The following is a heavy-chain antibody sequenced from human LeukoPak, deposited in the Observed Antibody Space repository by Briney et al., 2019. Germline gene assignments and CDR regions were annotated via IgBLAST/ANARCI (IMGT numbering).Heavy chain of an antibody. CDR2: MNPNSGNT. CDR3: ARGDAWYYYGSGSYWFDP. J-gene: IGHJ5*02. CDR1: GYTFTSYD. V-gene: IGHV1-8*01. D-gene: IGHD3-10*01. Sequence: ASVKVSCKASGYTFTSYDINWVRQATGQGLEWMGWMNPNSGNTGYVQKFQGRVTMTRNTSISTAYMELSSLRSEDTAVYYCARGDAWYYYGSGSYWFDPWGQGTLVTVSS.